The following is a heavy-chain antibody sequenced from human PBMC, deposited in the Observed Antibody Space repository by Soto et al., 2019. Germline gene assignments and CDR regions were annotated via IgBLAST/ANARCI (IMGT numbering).Heavy chain of an antibody. CDR3: ARGRYGEY. V-gene: IGHV1-18*01. CDR1: GYTFTSYG. CDR2: ISAHNGNT. J-gene: IGHJ4*02. D-gene: IGHD3-10*01. Sequence: QVHLVQSGAEVKKPRASVKVSCKGSGYTFTSYGITWVRQAPGQGLEWMGWISAHNGNTDYAKRLQGRVTVTRDTSTSTAYMELRSLISDDTAVYYCARGRYGEYWGQGSLVTVSS.